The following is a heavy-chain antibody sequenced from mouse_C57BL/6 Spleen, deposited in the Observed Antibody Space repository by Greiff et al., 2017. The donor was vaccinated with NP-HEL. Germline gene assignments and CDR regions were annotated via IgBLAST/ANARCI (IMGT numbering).Heavy chain of an antibody. V-gene: IGHV5-4*01. J-gene: IGHJ3*01. D-gene: IGHD3-1*01. Sequence: EVQGVESGGGLVKPGGSLKLSCAASGFTFSSYAMSWVRQTPEKRLEWVATISDGGSYTYYPDNVKGRFTISRDNAKNNLYLQMSHRKSEDTAMYYCARDLGDRFAYWGQGTLVTVSA. CDR3: ARDLGDRFAY. CDR2: ISDGGSYT. CDR1: GFTFSSYA.